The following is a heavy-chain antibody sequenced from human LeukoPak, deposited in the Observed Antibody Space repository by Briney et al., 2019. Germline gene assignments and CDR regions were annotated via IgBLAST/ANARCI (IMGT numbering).Heavy chain of an antibody. Sequence: GGSLRLSCAASGFTFSNYWMSWVRQAPGKGLEWVANLKQDGSEKYYVDSVKGRFTISRDNAKNSLYLQMNSLRAEDTAVYYCARDSLTTVTTLDYWGQGTLVTVSS. V-gene: IGHV3-7*01. J-gene: IGHJ4*02. CDR3: ARDSLTTVTTLDY. CDR2: LKQDGSEK. D-gene: IGHD4-17*01. CDR1: GFTFSNYW.